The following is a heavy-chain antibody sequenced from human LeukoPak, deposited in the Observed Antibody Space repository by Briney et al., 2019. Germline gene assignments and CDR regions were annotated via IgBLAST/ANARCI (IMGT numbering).Heavy chain of an antibody. V-gene: IGHV3-53*01. J-gene: IGHJ4*02. D-gene: IGHD3-10*01. Sequence: GGSLRLSCAASGFTVSSNYMSWVRQAPGKGLEWVSVIYSGGSTYYADSVKGRFTISRDNSKNTLYLQMNSLRAEDTAVYYCARDFPKHYGSGSYQFWGQGTLVTVSS. CDR3: ARDFPKHYGSGSYQF. CDR2: IYSGGST. CDR1: GFTVSSNY.